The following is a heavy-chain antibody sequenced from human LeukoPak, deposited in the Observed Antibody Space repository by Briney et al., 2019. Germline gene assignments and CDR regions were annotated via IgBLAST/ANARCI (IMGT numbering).Heavy chain of an antibody. CDR2: INADGSST. D-gene: IGHD6-6*01. CDR1: GFTLSTYW. CDR3: ARTKYSSSYDY. J-gene: IGHJ4*02. Sequence: PGGSLRLSCTASGFTLSTYWMYWVRQAPGKGLVWVSCINADGSSTNYADSVKGRFTISRDNAKNTLFLQMNSLRVEDTAVYYCARTKYSSSYDYWGQGTLVTVSS. V-gene: IGHV3-74*01.